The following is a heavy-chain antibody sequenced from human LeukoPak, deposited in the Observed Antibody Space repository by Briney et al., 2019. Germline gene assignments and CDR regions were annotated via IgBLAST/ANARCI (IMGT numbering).Heavy chain of an antibody. V-gene: IGHV3-21*04. J-gene: IGHJ4*02. CDR2: ISSSSSYI. Sequence: QPGGSLRLSCAASGFTFSSYSMNWVRQAPGKGLEWVSSISSSSSYIYYADSVKGRFTISRDNSKNTLYLQMNSLRAEDTAVYYCAKTTYYDFRSDYPEYYFDYWGQGTLVTVSS. CDR1: GFTFSSYS. CDR3: AKTTYYDFRSDYPEYYFDY. D-gene: IGHD3-3*01.